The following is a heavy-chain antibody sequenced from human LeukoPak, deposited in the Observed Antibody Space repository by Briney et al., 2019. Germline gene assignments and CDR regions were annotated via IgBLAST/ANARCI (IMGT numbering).Heavy chain of an antibody. J-gene: IGHJ4*02. CDR3: ARSSPVGATFYFDY. CDR2: IYTSGST. D-gene: IGHD1-26*01. CDR1: GGSISSGSYY. V-gene: IGHV4-61*02. Sequence: SETLSLTCTVFGGSISSGSYYWSWIRQPAGKGLEWIGRIYTSGSTNYNPSLKSRVTISVDTSKNQFSLKLSSVTAADTAVYYCARSSPVGATFYFDYWGQGTLVTVSS.